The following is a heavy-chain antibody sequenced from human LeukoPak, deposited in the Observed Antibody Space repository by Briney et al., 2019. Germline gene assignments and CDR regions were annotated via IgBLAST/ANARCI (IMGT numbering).Heavy chain of an antibody. CDR3: ARDQGGFDC. J-gene: IGHJ4*02. CDR1: GYTFTSNY. Sequence: ASVKVSCKASGYTFTSNYIHWVRQAPGQGLEWMGMIYPRDGSTSYAQKFQGRVTVTRDTSTSTVHMELSGLRSEDTAVYYCARDQGGFDCWGQGTLVTVSP. CDR2: IYPRDGST. V-gene: IGHV1-46*01.